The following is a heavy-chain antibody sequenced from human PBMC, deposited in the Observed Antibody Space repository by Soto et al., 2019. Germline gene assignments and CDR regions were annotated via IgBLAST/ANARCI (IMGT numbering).Heavy chain of an antibody. CDR3: GREPEVPGRGLDY. CDR2: ISTVDST. D-gene: IGHD3-10*01. CDR1: VFTFRSFV. Sequence: PWWSLRLSCLASVFTFRSFVMAWFRQAPGRGLEWVSTISTVDSTHYADSVKGRFTISRDNSKNTLYLQLNSLRAEDTAVYYCGREPEVPGRGLDYWGQGTLVTVSS. J-gene: IGHJ4*02. V-gene: IGHV3-23*01.